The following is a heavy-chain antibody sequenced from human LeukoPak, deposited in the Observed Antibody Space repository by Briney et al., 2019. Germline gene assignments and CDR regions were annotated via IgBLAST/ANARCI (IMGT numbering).Heavy chain of an antibody. V-gene: IGHV4-59*12. CDR3: ARGSNYYDSGKGWFDP. CDR2: IYYSGST. CDR1: GGSISSYY. J-gene: IGHJ5*02. Sequence: SETLSLTCTVSGGSISSYYWSWIRQPPGKGLEWIGNIYYSGSTNYNPSLKSRVTISVDTSKNQFSLKLSSVTAADTAVYYCARGSNYYDSGKGWFDPWGQGTLVTVSS. D-gene: IGHD3-10*01.